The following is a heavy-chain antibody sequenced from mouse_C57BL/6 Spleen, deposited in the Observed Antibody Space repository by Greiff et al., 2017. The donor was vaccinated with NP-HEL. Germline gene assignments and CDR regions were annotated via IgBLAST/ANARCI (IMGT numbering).Heavy chain of an antibody. V-gene: IGHV1-4*01. J-gene: IGHJ3*01. CDR2: INPSSGYT. Sequence: VQLQQSGAELARPGASVKMSCKASGYTFTSYTMHWVKQRPGQGLEWIGYINPSSGYTKYNQKFKDKATLTADKSSSTAYMQLSSLTSEDSAVYYCARDDYDCDGFAYWGQGTLVTVSA. CDR3: ARDDYDCDGFAY. CDR1: GYTFTSYT. D-gene: IGHD2-4*01.